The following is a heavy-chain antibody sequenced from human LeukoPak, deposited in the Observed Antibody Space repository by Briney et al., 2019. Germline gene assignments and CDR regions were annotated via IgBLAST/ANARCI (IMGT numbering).Heavy chain of an antibody. CDR1: GYTFTNYY. CDR3: ARSSFLWYFDS. J-gene: IGHJ4*02. V-gene: IGHV1-46*01. D-gene: IGHD3-16*01. CDR2: ILPGGGST. Sequence: ASVKVSCKASGYTFTNYYIHCMCQAPGQGLEWMGVILPGGGSTSYAQKFQGRVTMTRDMSMNTVYMVLSSLRSEDTAVYYCARSSFLWYFDSWGQGTLVTVSS.